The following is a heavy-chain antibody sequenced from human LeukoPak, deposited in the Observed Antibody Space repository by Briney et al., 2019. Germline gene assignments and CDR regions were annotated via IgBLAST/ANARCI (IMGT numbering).Heavy chain of an antibody. J-gene: IGHJ4*02. CDR3: ARGRGSYYDSSERPYYFDY. Sequence: SETLSLTCTVSGGSISSSSYYWGWIRQPPGKGLEWIGSIYYSGSTYYNPSLKSRVTISVDTSKNQFSLKLSSVIAADTAVYYCARGRGSYYDSSERPYYFDYWGQGTLVTVSS. D-gene: IGHD3-22*01. CDR2: IYYSGST. V-gene: IGHV4-39*07. CDR1: GGSISSSSYY.